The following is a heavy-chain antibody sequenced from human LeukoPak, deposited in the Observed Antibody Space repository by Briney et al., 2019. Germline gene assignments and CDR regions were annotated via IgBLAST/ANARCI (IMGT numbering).Heavy chain of an antibody. Sequence: PGGSLRLSCAASGFTFSSYEMNWVRQAPGKGLEWVSYISSSGTTIYCADSVRGRFTISRDNAKNSLYLQMNSLRAEDTAVYHCASAYDFWSGFEYWGQGTLVTVSS. J-gene: IGHJ4*02. CDR1: GFTFSSYE. CDR3: ASAYDFWSGFEY. D-gene: IGHD3-3*01. V-gene: IGHV3-48*03. CDR2: ISSSGTTI.